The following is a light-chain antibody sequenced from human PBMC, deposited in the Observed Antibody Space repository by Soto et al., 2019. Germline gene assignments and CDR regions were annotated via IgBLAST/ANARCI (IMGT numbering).Light chain of an antibody. CDR1: QDISNY. CDR3: QQYDNLPTWT. Sequence: DIQMTQSPSSLSASVGDRVTITCQASQDISNYLNWYQQKPGKAPKLLIFDASNLATGVPSRFSGSGSGTDFTFTISSLQPEDTATYYCQQYDNLPTWTFGQGTRVEIK. V-gene: IGKV1-33*01. J-gene: IGKJ1*01. CDR2: DAS.